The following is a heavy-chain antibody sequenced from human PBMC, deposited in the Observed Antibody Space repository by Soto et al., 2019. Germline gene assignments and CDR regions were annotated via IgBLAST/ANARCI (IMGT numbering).Heavy chain of an antibody. CDR2: MNPGNNQH. V-gene: IGHV1-8*01. D-gene: IGHD1-26*01. CDR3: ARTWNKVGAAFAVGYFDF. J-gene: IGHJ4*02. CDR1: GYSFNDYD. Sequence: ASVEVCCKTSGYSFNDYDIHWVRQDDGQGLEWMGWMNPGNNQHVYTQKFRGRVTVSTDTSITTTYMDLSRLRSDDTAVYYCARTWNKVGAAFAVGYFDFWGLGTLVTVS.